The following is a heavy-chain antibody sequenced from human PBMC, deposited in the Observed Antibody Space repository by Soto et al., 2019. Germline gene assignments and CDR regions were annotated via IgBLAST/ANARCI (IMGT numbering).Heavy chain of an antibody. D-gene: IGHD1-26*01. Sequence: VAVIWYDGSNKYYADSVKGRFTISRDNSKNTLYLQMNSLRAEDTAVYYCARDLPELWDVWGQRTTVTVSS. CDR2: IWYDGSNK. J-gene: IGHJ6*02. V-gene: IGHV3-33*01. CDR3: ARDLPELWDV.